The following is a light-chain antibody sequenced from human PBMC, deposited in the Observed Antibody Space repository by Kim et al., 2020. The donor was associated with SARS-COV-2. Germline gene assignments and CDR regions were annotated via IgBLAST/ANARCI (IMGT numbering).Light chain of an antibody. CDR3: QQYGSTPQT. CDR2: AGS. V-gene: IGKV3-20*01. Sequence: SPRERATLAGRASGGAASPSLAWYQQKPGLAPRLVIEAGSNRATGIPDRFSGSGSGTDFTLSINGLEPEDFAVYFCQQYGSTPQTFGQGTKVEIK. J-gene: IGKJ1*01. CDR1: GGAASPS.